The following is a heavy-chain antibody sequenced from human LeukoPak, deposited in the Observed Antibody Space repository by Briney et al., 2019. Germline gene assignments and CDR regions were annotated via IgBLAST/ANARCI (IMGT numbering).Heavy chain of an antibody. J-gene: IGHJ4*02. D-gene: IGHD2-15*01. V-gene: IGHV3-33*01. Sequence: GGSLRLSCAASGFTFSSYGMHWVRQAPGKGLEWVAAIWYDGSKMYYADSVKGRFTISRDNSKNTLYLQMNSLRDEDTAVYYRARVGYCSGGSCYGADHWGQGTLVTVSS. CDR2: IWYDGSKM. CDR1: GFTFSSYG. CDR3: ARVGYCSGGSCYGADH.